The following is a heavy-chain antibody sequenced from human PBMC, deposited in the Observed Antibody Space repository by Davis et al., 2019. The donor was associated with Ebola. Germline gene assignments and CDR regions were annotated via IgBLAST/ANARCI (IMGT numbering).Heavy chain of an antibody. CDR3: ARELWQNWFDP. D-gene: IGHD5-18*01. Sequence: SWVRQAPGKGLEWIGYIYHSGSTYYNPSLKSRVTISVDRSKNQFSLKLSSVTAADTAVYYCARELWQNWFDPWGQGTLVTVSS. V-gene: IGHV4-30-2*01. CDR2: IYHSGST. J-gene: IGHJ5*02.